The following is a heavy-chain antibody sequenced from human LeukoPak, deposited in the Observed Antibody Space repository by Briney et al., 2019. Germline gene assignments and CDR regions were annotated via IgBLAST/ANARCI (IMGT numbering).Heavy chain of an antibody. CDR3: ARINDYVWGSYRNPYYFDY. Sequence: SETLSLTCTVSGGSISSSSYYWGWIRQPPGKGLEWIGSIYYSGSTYYNPSLKSRVTISVDTSKNQFSLKLSSVTAAGTAVYYCARINDYVWGSYRNPYYFDYWGQGTLVTVSS. J-gene: IGHJ4*02. V-gene: IGHV4-39*07. CDR1: GGSISSSSYY. D-gene: IGHD3-16*02. CDR2: IYYSGST.